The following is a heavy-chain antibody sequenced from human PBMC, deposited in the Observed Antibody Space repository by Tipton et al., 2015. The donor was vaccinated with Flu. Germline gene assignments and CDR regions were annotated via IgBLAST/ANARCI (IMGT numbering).Heavy chain of an antibody. Sequence: AASGFTFSSYGMHWVRQAPGKGLEWVAVISYDGSNKYYADSVKGRFTISRDNSKNTLYLQMNSLRAEDTAVYYCAKDGGYYYDSSGYYYYYYYGMDVWGQGTTVTVSS. J-gene: IGHJ6*02. V-gene: IGHV3-30*18. CDR3: AKDGGYYYDSSGYYYYYYYGMDV. D-gene: IGHD3-22*01. CDR2: ISYDGSNK. CDR1: GFTFSSYG.